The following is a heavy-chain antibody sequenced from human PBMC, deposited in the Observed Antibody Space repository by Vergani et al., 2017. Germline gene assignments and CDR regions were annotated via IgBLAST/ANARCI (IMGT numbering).Heavy chain of an antibody. CDR3: ARGNYGSGSHYNPYYFDY. Sequence: QVQLQESGPGLVKPSETLSLTCTVSGGSISSYYWSWIRQPPGKGLEWIGYIYYSGSTNYNPSLKSRVTISVDTSKNQFSLKLSSVPAADTAVYYCARGNYGSGSHYNPYYFDYWGQGTLVTVSS. D-gene: IGHD3-10*01. V-gene: IGHV4-59*01. CDR1: GGSISSYY. J-gene: IGHJ4*02. CDR2: IYYSGST.